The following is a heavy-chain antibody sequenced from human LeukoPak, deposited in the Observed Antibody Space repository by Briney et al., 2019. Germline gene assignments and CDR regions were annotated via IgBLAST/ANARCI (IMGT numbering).Heavy chain of an antibody. CDR3: ARGPSSGQYVSPLDY. CDR1: GDSISSFS. J-gene: IGHJ4*02. CDR2: LYYSGTA. V-gene: IGHV4-59*01. Sequence: SETLSLTCTVSGDSISSFSWSWIRQSPGKRLEWIGYLYYSGTANYNPSLRSRVTISSDTSKNQFSLKLSSLTAADTAMYYCARGPSSGQYVSPLDYWGQGTLVTVSS. D-gene: IGHD6-25*01.